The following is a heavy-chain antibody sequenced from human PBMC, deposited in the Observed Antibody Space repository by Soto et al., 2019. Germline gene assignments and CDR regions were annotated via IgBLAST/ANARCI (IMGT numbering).Heavy chain of an antibody. CDR1: GFTVSNNY. CDR2: IYSGGYT. Sequence: EVQLVESGGGLIQPGGSLRLSCAVSGFTVSNNYMSWVRQAPGKGLEGVSVIYSGGYTAYGDSVKGRFTISRDNSKTTLYPQMKGLRAAATAVFVWGTQPGGGGYWGQGTLVTVSS. V-gene: IGHV3-53*01. D-gene: IGHD3-10*01. CDR3: GTQPGGGGY. J-gene: IGHJ4*02.